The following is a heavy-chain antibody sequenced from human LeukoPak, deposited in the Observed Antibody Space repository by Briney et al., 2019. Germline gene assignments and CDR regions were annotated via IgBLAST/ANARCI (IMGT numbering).Heavy chain of an antibody. V-gene: IGHV4-59*01. CDR3: ARLHYPHGMDV. D-gene: IGHD3-10*01. Sequence: PSETLSLTCTVSGGSISSYYWSWIRQPPGKGLEWIGYIYYSGSTNYNPSLKSRVTISVDTSKNQFSLKLSSVTAADTAVYYCARLHYPHGMDVWGQGTTVTVSS. CDR1: GGSISSYY. CDR2: IYYSGST. J-gene: IGHJ6*02.